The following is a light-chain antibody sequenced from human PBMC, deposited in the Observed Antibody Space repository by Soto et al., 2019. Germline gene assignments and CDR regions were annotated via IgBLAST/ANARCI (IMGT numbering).Light chain of an antibody. J-gene: IGKJ5*01. CDR3: QQRSNWLIT. CDR1: QSVSSSY. Sequence: EIVLTQSPGTLSLSPGERATLSCRASQSVSSSYLAWYQQKPGQAPRLLIYGASNRATGIPERFSGSGSGTGFTLTISSLEPEDFAVYYCQQRSNWLITFGQGTRLEIK. CDR2: GAS. V-gene: IGKV3D-20*02.